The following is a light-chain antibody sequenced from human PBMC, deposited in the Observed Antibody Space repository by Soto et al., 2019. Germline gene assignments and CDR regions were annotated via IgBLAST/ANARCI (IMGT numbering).Light chain of an antibody. J-gene: IGKJ1*01. Sequence: EIVLTQSADTLSLSLLERDTIYCRASQSVSRYLAWYQQKPGQAPRLLIYDASNRATGVPVRFSGSGSGTDFTLTISSLQPDDFATYYCQQFNTSPWTFGQGTKVDIK. CDR1: QSVSRY. CDR3: QQFNTSPWT. CDR2: DAS. V-gene: IGKV3-11*01.